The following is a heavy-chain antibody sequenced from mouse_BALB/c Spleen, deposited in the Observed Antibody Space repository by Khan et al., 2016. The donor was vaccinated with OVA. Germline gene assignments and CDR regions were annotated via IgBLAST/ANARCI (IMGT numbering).Heavy chain of an antibody. J-gene: IGHJ4*01. V-gene: IGHV3-1*02. CDR1: GYSITSGYS. Sequence: EVQLQESGPDLVKPSQSLSLTCTVTGYSITSGYSWHWIPQFPGNTLEWMGYIYHSGSISYNPSLKSRFSITRDTSKNLFFLQLNSVTTEDTATDYCARDGNYMDYWGQGTSVTVSS. CDR3: ARDGNYMDY. CDR2: IYHSGSI. D-gene: IGHD2-1*01.